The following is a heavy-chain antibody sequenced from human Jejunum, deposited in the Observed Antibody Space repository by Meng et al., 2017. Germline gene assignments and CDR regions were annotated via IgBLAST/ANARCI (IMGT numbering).Heavy chain of an antibody. J-gene: IGHJ4*02. CDR2: VFHSETP. V-gene: IGHV4-4*02. CDR3: ASRPVGIRTYYFDC. Sequence: QVQLPGSCPGLVKPSRTLSPTSSVAGGSIYSAKWWSWVRQTPGKGLEWIREVFHSETPNYNPSLMSRLTMSVDKSKNQFSLILTSVTAADTAVYYCASRPVGIRTYYFDCWGQGTLVTVSS. CDR1: GGSIYSAKW. D-gene: IGHD2-21*01.